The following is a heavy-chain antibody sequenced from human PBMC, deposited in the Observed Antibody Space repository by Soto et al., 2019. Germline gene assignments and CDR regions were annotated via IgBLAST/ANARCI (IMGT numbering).Heavy chain of an antibody. Sequence: SETLSLTCSVSGDYIHVGGYYWTWVRQRPGKGLEWMGYIYYTGKTYYNPSLESRLTMSVDRSKNQFSLRLTSVTAADTAVYFCGRDLTSNANCIDAWGQGTLVTVSS. V-gene: IGHV4-30-4*01. D-gene: IGHD2-2*01. CDR3: GRDLTSNANCIDA. CDR2: IYYTGKT. CDR1: GDYIHVGGYY. J-gene: IGHJ5*02.